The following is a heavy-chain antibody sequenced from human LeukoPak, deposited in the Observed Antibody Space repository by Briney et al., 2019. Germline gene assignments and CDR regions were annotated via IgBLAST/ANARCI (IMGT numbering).Heavy chain of an antibody. J-gene: IGHJ6*03. CDR2: IYPGDSDT. CDR3: ARQGSYYYYYMDV. V-gene: IGHV5-51*01. CDR1: GYSFTSYW. Sequence: GESLKISCKGSGYSFTSYWIGWVRQMPGKGLEWMGIIYPGDSDTRYSPSFQGQVTISADKSISTAYLQWNSLEASDTAMYYCARQGSYYYYYMDVWGKGTTVTVSS.